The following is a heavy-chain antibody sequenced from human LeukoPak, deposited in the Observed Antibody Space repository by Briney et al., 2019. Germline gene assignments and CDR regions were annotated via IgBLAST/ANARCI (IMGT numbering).Heavy chain of an antibody. CDR3: ARVGASYGALDY. Sequence: PGGSLRLSCAASGVTFSTFEVNWVRQAPGKGLEWVSFISSSGSTIFYADSVKGRFTISRDNARNSLYLQMNSLRSVDTAIYYCARVGASYGALDYWGQGALVTVSS. CDR2: ISSSGSTI. D-gene: IGHD1-26*01. J-gene: IGHJ4*02. V-gene: IGHV3-48*03. CDR1: GVTFSTFE.